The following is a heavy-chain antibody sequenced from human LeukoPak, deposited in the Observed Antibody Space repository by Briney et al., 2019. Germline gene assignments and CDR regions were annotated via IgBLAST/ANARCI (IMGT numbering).Heavy chain of an antibody. CDR1: GFTLSSYG. V-gene: IGHV3-30*02. D-gene: IGHD1-26*01. CDR3: AKDPYGGTYPSYFDY. CDR2: LRYDGSTT. J-gene: IGHJ4*02. Sequence: GGSLRLSCAASGFTLSSYGMNWVRQAPGKGLDWVAFLRYDGSTTFYEDSVKGRFTISRDSSKNTLYLQMNSLTPADTAIYYCAKDPYGGTYPSYFDYWGQGTLVTVSS.